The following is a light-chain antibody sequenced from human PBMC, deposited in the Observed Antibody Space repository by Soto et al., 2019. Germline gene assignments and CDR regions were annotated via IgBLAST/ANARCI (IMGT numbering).Light chain of an antibody. V-gene: IGKV1-5*03. CDR1: QSISSW. CDR2: KAS. CDR3: QQYNTYWT. Sequence: DIVMTQSPDSLVVSLGERATINCKSSQSISSWLAWYQQKPGKAPKLLTYKASSLESGVPSRFSGSGSGTEFTLTLSSLQPDDFATYYCQQYNTYWTFGQGTKVDIK. J-gene: IGKJ1*01.